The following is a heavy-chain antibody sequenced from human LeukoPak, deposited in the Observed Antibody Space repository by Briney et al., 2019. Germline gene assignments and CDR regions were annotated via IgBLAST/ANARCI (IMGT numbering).Heavy chain of an antibody. V-gene: IGHV3-7*05. CDR3: VMDMDV. CDR1: GFIFSSYW. CDR2: IKEDGSAK. J-gene: IGHJ6*02. Sequence: SGGSLRLSCAAYGFIFSSYWMNWVRQAQGKGLEWVANIKEDGSAKYYVDSVKGRFTISRDNAKNSLYLQMNSLRAEDTAVYYCVMDMDVWGQGTTVTVSS.